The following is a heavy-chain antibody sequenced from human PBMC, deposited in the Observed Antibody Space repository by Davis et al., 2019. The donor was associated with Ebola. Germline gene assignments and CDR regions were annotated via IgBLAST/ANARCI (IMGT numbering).Heavy chain of an antibody. Sequence: SETLSLTCTVSGGSISSYYWSWIRQPPGKGLEWIGYIYYSGSTNYNPSLKSRVTISVDTSKNQFSLKMNSLTATDTVVYYCARRVEGDVSGSPLDYWGQGNLVTVS. V-gene: IGHV4-59*08. D-gene: IGHD3-10*01. CDR2: IYYSGST. J-gene: IGHJ4*02. CDR1: GGSISSYY. CDR3: ARRVEGDVSGSPLDY.